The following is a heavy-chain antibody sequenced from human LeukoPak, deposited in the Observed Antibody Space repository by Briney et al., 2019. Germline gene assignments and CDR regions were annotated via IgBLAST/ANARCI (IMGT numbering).Heavy chain of an antibody. Sequence: PSEALSLTCTVSGGSISSYYWSWIRQPAGKGLEWIGRIYTSGSTNHNPSLKSRVTMSVDTSKNQFSLKLSSVTAADTAVYYCARQYYYDSSGYDAFDIWGQGTMVTVSS. D-gene: IGHD3-22*01. CDR3: ARQYYYDSSGYDAFDI. CDR1: GGSISSYY. J-gene: IGHJ3*02. V-gene: IGHV4-4*07. CDR2: IYTSGST.